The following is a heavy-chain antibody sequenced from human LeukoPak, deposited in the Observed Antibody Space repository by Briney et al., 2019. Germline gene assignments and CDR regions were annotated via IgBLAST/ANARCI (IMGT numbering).Heavy chain of an antibody. CDR2: INHSGST. CDR3: ASLTGTHDY. Sequence: SETLSLTCAVYGGSFSGYYWSWIRQPPGKGLEWIGEINHSGSTNYNPSLKSRVTISVDTSKNQFSLKQSSVTAADTAVYYCASLTGTHDYWGQGTLVTVSS. D-gene: IGHD1-20*01. V-gene: IGHV4-34*01. J-gene: IGHJ4*02. CDR1: GGSFSGYY.